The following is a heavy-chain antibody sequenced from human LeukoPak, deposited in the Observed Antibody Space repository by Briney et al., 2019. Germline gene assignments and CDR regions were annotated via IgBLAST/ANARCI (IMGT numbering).Heavy chain of an antibody. V-gene: IGHV4-61*02. Sequence: SETLSLTCTVSGASISSGSYPWSWIRQPAGKGLEWIGRFTTGGSTKYNPSLKSRATISLDNSNNQFSLKLSSVTAADTALYYCARDPVDGYAFFDYWGQGNLVTVSS. CDR3: ARDPVDGYAFFDY. J-gene: IGHJ4*02. D-gene: IGHD5-12*01. CDR1: GASISSGSYP. CDR2: FTTGGST.